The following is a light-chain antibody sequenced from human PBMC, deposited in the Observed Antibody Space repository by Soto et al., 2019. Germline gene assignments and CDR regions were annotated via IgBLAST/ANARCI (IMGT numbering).Light chain of an antibody. CDR2: DAS. J-gene: IGKJ1*01. V-gene: IGKV1-5*01. Sequence: DIQMTQSPSTLSASVGDRVTITCRASQSISNRLAWYRQKPGKAPKVLIYDASSLESGVPSRFSGSGSATEFILTSSSLQPEDFATYYCQQSYSNRKCGQGTKVDIK. CDR1: QSISNR. CDR3: QQSYSNRK.